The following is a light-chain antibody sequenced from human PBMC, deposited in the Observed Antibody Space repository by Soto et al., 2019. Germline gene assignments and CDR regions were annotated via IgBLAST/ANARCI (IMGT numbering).Light chain of an antibody. CDR2: KIS. CDR1: QSLVLSDGNTY. CDR3: MQAAQFPRT. J-gene: IGKJ1*01. V-gene: IGKV2-24*01. Sequence: DVVLTQTPLSSLVALGQPASISCKSSQSLVLSDGNTYLSWLHQRPGQPPRLLIYKISNRFPGVPDRFSGSGAGTDFTLKISRVEPEDVGVYYCMQAAQFPRTFGQGTKVEIK.